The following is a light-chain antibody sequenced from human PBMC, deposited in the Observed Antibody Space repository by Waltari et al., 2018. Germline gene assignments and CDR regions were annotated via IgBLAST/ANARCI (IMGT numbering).Light chain of an antibody. CDR1: PSVKSN. CDR2: GAS. CDR3: QQYDNWPPT. V-gene: IGKV3-15*01. J-gene: IGKJ4*01. Sequence: EVVMTQSPAMASVSPGERAALFCRASPSVKSNVAWYQQKPGQAPRLLLYGASTRAPGVPVRFSGSGSGTEFPLTISSLQSEDFAVYYCQQYDNWPPTFGGGAKVEIK.